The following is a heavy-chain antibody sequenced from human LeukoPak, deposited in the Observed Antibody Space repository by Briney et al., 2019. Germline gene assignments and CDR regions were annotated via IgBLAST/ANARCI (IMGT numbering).Heavy chain of an antibody. Sequence: GASVKVSCKASGYTFTSYDINSVRQATRQGLEWMGWMNPNSGNTGYAQKFQGRVTMTRNTSISTAYMELSSLRSEDTAVYYCARAPSPRRDGYNLDYWGQGTLVTVSS. D-gene: IGHD5-24*01. V-gene: IGHV1-8*01. CDR2: MNPNSGNT. CDR3: ARAPSPRRDGYNLDY. J-gene: IGHJ4*02. CDR1: GYTFTSYD.